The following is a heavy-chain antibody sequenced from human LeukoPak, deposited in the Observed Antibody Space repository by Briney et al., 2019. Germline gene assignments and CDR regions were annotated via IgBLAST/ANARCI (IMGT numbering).Heavy chain of an antibody. CDR1: GGSISSSNW. CDR2: IYHSGST. V-gene: IGHV4-4*02. CDR3: ARIGRAGSGYYPYDAFDI. D-gene: IGHD3-3*01. Sequence: PSETLSLTCAVSGGSISSSNWWSWVRQPPRKGLEWIGKIYHSGSTNYNPSLKSRVTISVDKSKNQFSLKLSSVTAADTAVYYCARIGRAGSGYYPYDAFDIWGQGTMVTVSS. J-gene: IGHJ3*02.